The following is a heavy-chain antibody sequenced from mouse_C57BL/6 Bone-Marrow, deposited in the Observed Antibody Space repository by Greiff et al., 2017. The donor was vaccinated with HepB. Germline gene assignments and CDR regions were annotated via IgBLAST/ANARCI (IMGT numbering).Heavy chain of an antibody. V-gene: IGHV14-4*01. D-gene: IGHD1-1*01. Sequence: EVQLQQSGAELVRPGASVKLSCTASGFNIKDDYMHWVKQRPEQGLEWIGWIDPENGDTEYASKFQGKATITADTSSNTAYLQLSSLTSEATAVYYFTSYYYGSSYVGRYFDYWGQGTTLTVSS. CDR2: IDPENGDT. CDR1: GFNIKDDY. CDR3: TSYYYGSSYVGRYFDY. J-gene: IGHJ2*01.